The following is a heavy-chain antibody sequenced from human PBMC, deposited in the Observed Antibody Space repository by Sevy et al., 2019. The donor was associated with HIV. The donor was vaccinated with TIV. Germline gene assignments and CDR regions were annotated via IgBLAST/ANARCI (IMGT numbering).Heavy chain of an antibody. CDR3: ARKSFLEFYGMDV. V-gene: IGHV1-2*05. Sequence: ASVKVSCKASGYTFTGYYMHWVGQAPGQGLEWMGRINPNSGGTNYAQKFQGRVTMTRDTSISTAYMELSRLRSDDTVEYYCARKSFLEFYGMDVWGQGTTVTVSS. J-gene: IGHJ6*02. CDR2: INPNSGGT. D-gene: IGHD3-3*01. CDR1: GYTFTGYY.